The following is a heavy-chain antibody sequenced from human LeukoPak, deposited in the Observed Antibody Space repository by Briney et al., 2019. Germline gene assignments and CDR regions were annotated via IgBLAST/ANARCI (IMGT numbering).Heavy chain of an antibody. CDR2: ISGRGGST. CDR3: AKDVGYYYDSSDYYYFDY. Sequence: GGSLRLSCAASGYTFSSYALSWVREAPGKGLEWVSAISGRGGSTYYADSVRGRFTISRDNYKNTLYLQMNSLRAEDAAVYFCAKDVGYYYDSSDYYYFDYWGQGTLVTVSS. V-gene: IGHV3-23*01. D-gene: IGHD3-22*01. J-gene: IGHJ4*02. CDR1: GYTFSSYA.